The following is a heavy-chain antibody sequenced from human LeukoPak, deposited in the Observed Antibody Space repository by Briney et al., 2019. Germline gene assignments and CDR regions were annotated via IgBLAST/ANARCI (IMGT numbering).Heavy chain of an antibody. D-gene: IGHD3-22*01. J-gene: IGHJ4*02. CDR2: IYYSGST. CDR3: ATRSYYYDSSGYRGKVDY. Sequence: SETLSLTCTVSGGSISSYYWSWIRQPPGKRLEWIGYIYYSGSTNYNPSLKSRVTISVDTSKNQFSLKLSSVTAADTAVYYCATRSYYYDSSGYRGKVDYWGQGTLVTVSS. V-gene: IGHV4-59*01. CDR1: GGSISSYY.